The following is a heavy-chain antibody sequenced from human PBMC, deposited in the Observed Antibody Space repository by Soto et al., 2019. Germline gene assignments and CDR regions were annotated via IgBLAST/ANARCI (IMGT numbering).Heavy chain of an antibody. Sequence: GGSLRLSCAASGFTFSSYAMHWVRQAPGKGLEWVAVISYDGSNKYYADSVKGRFTISRDNSKNTLYPQMNSLRAEDTAVYYCASPYYYDSSGYYYFDYWGQGTLVTVSS. CDR3: ASPYYYDSSGYYYFDY. D-gene: IGHD3-22*01. CDR1: GFTFSSYA. CDR2: ISYDGSNK. V-gene: IGHV3-30-3*01. J-gene: IGHJ4*02.